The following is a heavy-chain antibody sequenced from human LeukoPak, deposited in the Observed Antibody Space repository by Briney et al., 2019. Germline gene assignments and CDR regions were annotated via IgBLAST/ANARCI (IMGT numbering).Heavy chain of an antibody. Sequence: PGGSLRLSCATPGFTFTSYGMHWVRQAPGKGLEWVAVIWYDGSNKCYADSVKGRFTISRDDSKNTLYLQMNSLRAEDTAVYYCARDRAIDWGQGTLVTVSS. CDR2: IWYDGSNK. CDR3: ARDRAID. CDR1: GFTFTSYG. J-gene: IGHJ4*02. V-gene: IGHV3-33*01. D-gene: IGHD5-24*01.